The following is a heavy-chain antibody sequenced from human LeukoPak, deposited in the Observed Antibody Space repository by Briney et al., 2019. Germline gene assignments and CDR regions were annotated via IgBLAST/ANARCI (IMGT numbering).Heavy chain of an antibody. D-gene: IGHD6-19*01. Sequence: QPGGTLRLSCAASGFTFSNYGMSWVRLPPGKGLDWVTVISSDGRNEYYSDSVKGRFTISRDNSKNTVYLHMNSLRAEDTAVYYCARGLVSGWFFDHWGQGTLVTVSS. CDR2: ISSDGRNE. CDR1: GFTFSNYG. CDR3: ARGLVSGWFFDH. J-gene: IGHJ4*02. V-gene: IGHV3-30*03.